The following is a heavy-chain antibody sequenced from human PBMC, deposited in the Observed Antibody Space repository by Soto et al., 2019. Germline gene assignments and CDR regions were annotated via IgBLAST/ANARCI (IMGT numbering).Heavy chain of an antibody. D-gene: IGHD3-10*01. J-gene: IGHJ6*02. CDR1: GGTFSSYA. CDR2: IIPIFGTA. CDR3: ARRDGSGSLYGMGV. Sequence: QVQLVQSGAEVKKPGSSVKVSCTASGGTFSSYAISWVRQAPGQGLEWMGGIIPIFGTANYAQKFQGRVTITADESTSPAYMELSSLRSEETAVYYCARRDGSGSLYGMGVWGQGTTVTVSS. V-gene: IGHV1-69*12.